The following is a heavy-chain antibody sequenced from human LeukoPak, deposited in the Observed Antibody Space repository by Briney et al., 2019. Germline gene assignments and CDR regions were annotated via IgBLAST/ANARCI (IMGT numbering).Heavy chain of an antibody. D-gene: IGHD3-9*01. J-gene: IGHJ6*02. CDR3: ARSIGLTGGGVDV. CDR1: GFIFSDYN. Sequence: GGSLRLSCAASGFIFSDYNMNWVRQAPGKGLEWVSYITDSGSTIHYADSVKGRFTISRDNAKNSLYLQMNSLGAEDTAVYYCARSIGLTGGGVDVWGQGTTVTVSS. V-gene: IGHV3-11*01. CDR2: ITDSGSTI.